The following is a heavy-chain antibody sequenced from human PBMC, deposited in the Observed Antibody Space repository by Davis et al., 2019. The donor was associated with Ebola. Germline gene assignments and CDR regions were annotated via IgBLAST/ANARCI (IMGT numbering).Heavy chain of an antibody. D-gene: IGHD6-19*01. J-gene: IGHJ6*02. CDR2: NSSNSVYT. Sequence: GESLKISCVASGASFSLHSVNWVRQAPGKGLEWVSSNSSNSVYTHYADSVKSRFTISRDNAKNSLFLQLTSLRGVDSAVYYCTTGGWGFGMDVWGQGTTVTVAS. V-gene: IGHV3-21*01. CDR3: TTGGWGFGMDV. CDR1: GASFSLHS.